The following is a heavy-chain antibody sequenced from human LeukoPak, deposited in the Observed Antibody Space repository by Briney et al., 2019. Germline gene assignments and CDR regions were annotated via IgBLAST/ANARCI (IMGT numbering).Heavy chain of an antibody. CDR3: AKGRKVAAGTGGASYYYYYGMDV. CDR2: ISGSGGST. V-gene: IGHV3-23*01. CDR1: GFTFSSYA. D-gene: IGHD6-13*01. Sequence: GGSLRLSCAASGFTFSSYAMSWVRQAPGKGLEWVSAISGSGGSTYYADSVKGRFTISRDNSKNTLYLQMNSLRAEDTAVYYCAKGRKVAAGTGGASYYYYYGMDVWGQGTTVTVSS. J-gene: IGHJ6*02.